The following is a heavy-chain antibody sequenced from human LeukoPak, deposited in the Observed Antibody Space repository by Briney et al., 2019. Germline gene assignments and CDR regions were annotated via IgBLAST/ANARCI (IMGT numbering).Heavy chain of an antibody. CDR3: ARDLSGSYTSFDY. CDR2: IKQDGSEK. D-gene: IGHD1-26*01. J-gene: IGHJ4*02. V-gene: IGHV3-7*01. Sequence: GGSLRLSCAASGFTFSSYSMNWVRQAPGKGLEWVANIKQDGSEKYYVDSVKGRFTISRDNAKNSLYLQMNSLRAEDTAVYYCARDLSGSYTSFDYWGQGTLVTVSS. CDR1: GFTFSSYS.